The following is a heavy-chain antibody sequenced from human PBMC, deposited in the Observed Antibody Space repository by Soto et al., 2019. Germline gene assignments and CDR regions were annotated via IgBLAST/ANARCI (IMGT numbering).Heavy chain of an antibody. CDR3: ARDGIQLWLELDY. CDR1: GFTFSSFG. D-gene: IGHD5-18*01. CDR2: ISYDGGNK. Sequence: GGSLRLSCAASGFTFSSFGMHWVRQAPGKGQEWVAAISYDGGNKYYVDSVKGRFTISRDNSKNTLNLQMNSLRAEDTDVYYCARDGIQLWLELDYWGQGTLVTVSS. J-gene: IGHJ4*02. V-gene: IGHV3-30-3*01.